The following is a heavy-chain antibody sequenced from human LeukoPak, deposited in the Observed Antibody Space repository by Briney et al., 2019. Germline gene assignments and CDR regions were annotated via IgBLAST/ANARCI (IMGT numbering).Heavy chain of an antibody. Sequence: SETLSLTCTVSGCSIGSYYWNWIRQAPGKGLEWIGYIHYSGSTNHNSSLKSRVTISVDTSKNQYSLKLNSVTAADTAVYYCARDGVAGGFDFWGQGTLVTVSS. D-gene: IGHD6-19*01. CDR2: IHYSGST. CDR3: ARDGVAGGFDF. CDR1: GCSIGSYY. V-gene: IGHV4-59*01. J-gene: IGHJ4*02.